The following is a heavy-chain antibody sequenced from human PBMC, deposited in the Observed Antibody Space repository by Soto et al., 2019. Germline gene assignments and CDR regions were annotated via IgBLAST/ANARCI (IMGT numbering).Heavy chain of an antibody. Sequence: QVQLVQSGAEVKKPGSSVKVSCKASGGTFSSYAISWVRQAPGQGLEWMGGIIPIFGTANYTQKFQGRVTITADKSTSTAYMELSSLISEDTAVYYCARRVVVGQRLSWFDPWGQGTLVTVSS. D-gene: IGHD2-21*01. J-gene: IGHJ5*02. V-gene: IGHV1-69*06. CDR2: IIPIFGTA. CDR3: ARRVVVGQRLSWFDP. CDR1: GGTFSSYA.